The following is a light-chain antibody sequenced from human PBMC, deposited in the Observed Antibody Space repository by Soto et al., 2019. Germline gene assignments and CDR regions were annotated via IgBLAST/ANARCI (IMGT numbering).Light chain of an antibody. Sequence: QLVLTQPPSASASLGASVKLTCPLSSGHSSSAIAWHQQQPEKGPRYLMRLNSDGSHTKGDGIPDRFSGSSSGPERYLIISSLQSEDEADYYCQTWGTGIRVFGGGTKLTVL. CDR2: LNSDGSH. J-gene: IGLJ3*02. CDR3: QTWGTGIRV. CDR1: SGHSSSA. V-gene: IGLV4-69*01.